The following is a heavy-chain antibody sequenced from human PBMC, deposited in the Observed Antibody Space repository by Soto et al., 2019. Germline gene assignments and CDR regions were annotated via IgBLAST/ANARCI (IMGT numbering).Heavy chain of an antibody. D-gene: IGHD6-6*01. CDR1: GGSISSGGYS. CDR2: IYHSGST. J-gene: IGHJ6*02. V-gene: IGHV4-30-2*01. CDR3: ARAGVYGYGMDV. Sequence: SETLSLTCAVSGGSISSGGYSWRWIRQPPGKGLEWIGYIYHSGSTYYNPSLKSRVTISVDRSKNQFSLKLSSVTAADTAVYYCARAGVYGYGMDVWGQGTTVTVSS.